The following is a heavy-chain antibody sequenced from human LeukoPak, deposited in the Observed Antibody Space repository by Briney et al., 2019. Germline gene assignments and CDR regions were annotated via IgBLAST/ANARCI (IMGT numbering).Heavy chain of an antibody. D-gene: IGHD3-10*01. CDR2: INPNSGGT. CDR3: ARDRGSGSLYYHYYGMDV. V-gene: IGHV1-2*02. CDR1: GYTFTGYY. J-gene: IGHJ6*02. Sequence: ASVKVSCKASGYTFTGYYMHWVRQAPGQGLEWMGWINPNSGGTNYAQKFQGRVTMARDTSISTAYMELSRLRSDDTAVYYCARDRGSGSLYYHYYGMDVWGQGTTVTVSS.